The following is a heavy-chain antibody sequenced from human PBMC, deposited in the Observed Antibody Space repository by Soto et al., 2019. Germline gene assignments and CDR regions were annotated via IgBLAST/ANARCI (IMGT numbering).Heavy chain of an antibody. Sequence: VQLVESGGGLVQPGGSLRLSCAASGFTFSSYGMHWVRQAPGKGLEWVAVISYDGSNKYYADSVKGRFTISRDNSKNTLYLQMNSLRAEDTAVYYCAKDKDIVVVPAAILDYWGQGTLVTVSS. D-gene: IGHD2-2*02. CDR2: ISYDGSNK. CDR1: GFTFSSYG. CDR3: AKDKDIVVVPAAILDY. J-gene: IGHJ4*02. V-gene: IGHV3-30*18.